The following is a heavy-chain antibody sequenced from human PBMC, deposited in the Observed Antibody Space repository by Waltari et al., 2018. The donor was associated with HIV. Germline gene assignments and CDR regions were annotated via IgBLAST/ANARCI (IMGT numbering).Heavy chain of an antibody. CDR3: ARRDGSGWDNYYYGMDV. Sequence: QLQLQESGPGLVKPSATLSLTCTVSGGSISSSSYYWGWIRQPPGKGLEWIGSIYYSGSTYYNPSLKSRVTISVDTSKNQFSLKLSSVTAADTAVYYCARRDGSGWDNYYYGMDVWGQGTTVTVSS. CDR2: IYYSGST. CDR1: GGSISSSSYY. V-gene: IGHV4-39*01. J-gene: IGHJ6*02. D-gene: IGHD6-19*01.